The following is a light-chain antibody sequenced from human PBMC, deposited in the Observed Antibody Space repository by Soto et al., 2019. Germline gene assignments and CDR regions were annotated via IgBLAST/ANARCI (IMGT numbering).Light chain of an antibody. CDR1: HIVSSTY. CDR3: QQYGSSPPLIT. Sequence: EIVWTQCPGALSLSPGERATLSCRASHIVSSTYLAWHQQKPGQPPRLLIYGASSRATGIPDRFSGSGSGTDFTLTISRLEPEDCAVYYCQQYGSSPPLITFGRGTRLEIK. V-gene: IGKV3-20*01. J-gene: IGKJ5*01. CDR2: GAS.